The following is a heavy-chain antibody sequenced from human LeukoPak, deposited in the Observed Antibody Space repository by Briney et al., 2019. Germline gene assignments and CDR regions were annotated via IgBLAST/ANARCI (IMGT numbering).Heavy chain of an antibody. J-gene: IGHJ4*02. V-gene: IGHV3-9*01. CDR1: GFTFDDYA. CDR2: ISWNSGRI. Sequence: GGSLRLSCAASGFTFDDYAMHWVRQAPGKGLEWVSSISWNSGRIGYADSVKGRFTTSRDNSQNTMSLQMNSLRVDDTGVYYCAKDRGDGYNWENYSGFDSWGQGTLVTVSS. D-gene: IGHD5-24*01. CDR3: AKDRGDGYNWENYSGFDS.